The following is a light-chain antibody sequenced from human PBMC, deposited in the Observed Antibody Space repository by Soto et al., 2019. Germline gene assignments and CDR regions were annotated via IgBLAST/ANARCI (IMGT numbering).Light chain of an antibody. CDR1: QSIGRDS. CDR2: DTS. J-gene: IGKJ1*01. Sequence: EIVLTQSPGTLSLSPGQRATLSCRASQSIGRDSLAWYQQKPGQAPRLLIYDTSTRATGIPDRFGGRGSGTDFTLTISRLEPEDFAVYSCQQSGSSLWTFGQGTKVEIK. V-gene: IGKV3-20*01. CDR3: QQSGSSLWT.